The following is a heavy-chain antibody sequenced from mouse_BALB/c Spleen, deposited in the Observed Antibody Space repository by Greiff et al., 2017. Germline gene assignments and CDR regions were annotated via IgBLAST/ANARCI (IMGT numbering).Heavy chain of an antibody. D-gene: IGHD1-1*02. V-gene: IGHV1-9*01. CDR3: AREAYGPWFAY. CDR1: GYTFRSYW. Sequence: QVQLKQSGAELMKPGASVKISCKATGYTFRSYWIEWVKQRPGHGLEWIGEILPGSGSTNYNEKFKGKATFTADTSSNTAYMQLSSLTSEDSAVYYCAREAYGPWFAYWGQGTLVTVSA. J-gene: IGHJ3*01. CDR2: ILPGSGST.